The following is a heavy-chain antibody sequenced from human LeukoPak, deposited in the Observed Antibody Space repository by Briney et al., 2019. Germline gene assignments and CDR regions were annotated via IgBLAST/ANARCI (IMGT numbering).Heavy chain of an antibody. CDR2: IWYDGSNK. Sequence: PGRSLRLSCAASGFTFSSYGMHWVRQAPGKGLEWVAVIWYDGSNKYYADSVKGRFTISRDNSKNTLYLQMNSLRAEDTAVYYYARIGRSLARWDYDFWSGYLTYGMDVWGQGTTVTVSS. CDR1: GFTFSSYG. J-gene: IGHJ6*02. D-gene: IGHD3-3*01. V-gene: IGHV3-33*01. CDR3: ARIGRSLARWDYDFWSGYLTYGMDV.